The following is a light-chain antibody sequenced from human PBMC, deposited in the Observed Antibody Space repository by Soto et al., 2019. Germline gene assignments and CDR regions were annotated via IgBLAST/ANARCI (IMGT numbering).Light chain of an antibody. CDR3: CSYAGSYTLV. CDR2: DVS. J-gene: IGLJ2*01. V-gene: IGLV2-11*01. Sequence: QSVLTQPRSVSGSPGPSVTISCTGTSSDVGGYNYVSWYQQHPGKAPKLMIYDVSKRPSGVPDRFSGSKSGNTASLTISGLQAEDEADYYCCSYAGSYTLVFGGETKLTVL. CDR1: SSDVGGYNY.